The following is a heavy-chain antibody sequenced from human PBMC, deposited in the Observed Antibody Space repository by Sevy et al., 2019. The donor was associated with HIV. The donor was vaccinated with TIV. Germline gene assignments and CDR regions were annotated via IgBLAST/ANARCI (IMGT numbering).Heavy chain of an antibody. CDR2: IIPMFGTT. CDR1: GVTFNNYG. CDR3: ARGITFITGGGYYFDS. V-gene: IGHV1-69*13. D-gene: IGHD3-16*01. Sequence: ALVKVSCEASGVTFNNYGFSWVRQAPGQGLEWMGGIIPMFGTTDYAHNFQDRVTITADASTSTAYMELNSLISEDTAVYYCARGITFITGGGYYFDSWGQGTLVTVSS. J-gene: IGHJ4*02.